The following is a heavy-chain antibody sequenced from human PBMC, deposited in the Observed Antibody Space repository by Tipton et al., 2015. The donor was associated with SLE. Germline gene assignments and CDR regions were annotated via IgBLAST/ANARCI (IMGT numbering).Heavy chain of an antibody. V-gene: IGHV1-18*01. CDR2: ISGYNANT. CDR3: ARDTGEWELLRHDY. D-gene: IGHD1-26*01. Sequence: QLVQSGAEVKKPGASVKVSCKASGYTFNTYGISWVRQAPGQGLEWMGWISGYNANTNYAQKVQGRLTMTIETSTSTAYMELRSLRSDDTGVYYCARDTGEWELLRHDYWGQGSLVTVSS. CDR1: GYTFNTYG. J-gene: IGHJ4*02.